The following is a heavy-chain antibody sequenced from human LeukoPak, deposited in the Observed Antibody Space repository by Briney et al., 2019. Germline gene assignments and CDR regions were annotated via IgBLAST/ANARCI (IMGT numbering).Heavy chain of an antibody. J-gene: IGHJ4*02. D-gene: IGHD4-11*01. CDR1: GFTFSNSA. V-gene: IGHV3-23*01. CDR3: AKDYSGFNY. CDR2: ISGSGVST. Sequence: GGSLRLSCAASGFTFSNSAMSWVRQASGKGLEWVSGISGSGVSTYCAGSVKGRFTISRDNSKNTLYLQMNSLRTEDTAIYYCAKDYSGFNYWGRGTLVTVSS.